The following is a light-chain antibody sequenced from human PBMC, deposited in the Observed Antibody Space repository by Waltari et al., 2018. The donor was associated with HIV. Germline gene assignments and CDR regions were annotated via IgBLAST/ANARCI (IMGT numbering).Light chain of an antibody. CDR3: QVWDTITDQGV. V-gene: IGLV3-21*04. CDR1: NIGSKS. J-gene: IGLJ3*02. Sequence: YVLTQPPSVSVAPGKTASLACGGDNIGSKSVHWYQQKPGQAPVLAVDYDSERPAGISERISGSNSGNTATLTISRVEAGDEADYYCQVWDTITDQGVFGGGTKLTVL. CDR2: YDS.